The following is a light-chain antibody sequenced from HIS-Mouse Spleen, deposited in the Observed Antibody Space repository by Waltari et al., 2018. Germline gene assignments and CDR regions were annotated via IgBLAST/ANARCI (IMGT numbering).Light chain of an antibody. V-gene: IGKV2-28*01. CDR2: LGS. Sequence: SVSCRSSQSLLHSNGYNYLDWYLQKPGQSPQLLIYLGSNRASGVPDRFSGSGSGTDFTLKISRVDAEDVGVYYCMQALQTPLTFGGGTKVEIK. CDR1: QSLLHSNGYNY. CDR3: MQALQTPLT. J-gene: IGKJ4*01.